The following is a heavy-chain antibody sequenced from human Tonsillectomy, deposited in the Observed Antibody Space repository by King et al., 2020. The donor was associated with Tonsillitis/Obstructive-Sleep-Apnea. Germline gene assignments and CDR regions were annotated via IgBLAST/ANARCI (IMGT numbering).Heavy chain of an antibody. D-gene: IGHD7-27*01. J-gene: IGHJ3*02. CDR1: GFSLSTSGVG. CDR3: AHSPLTGSADDAFDI. CDR2: IYWDDDK. Sequence: TLKESGPTLVKPTQTLTLTCTFSGFSLSTSGVGVGWIRQPPGKALEWLALIYWDDDKRYSPSLKSRLTITKDPSKNQVVLTMTNMDPVDTATYFCAHSPLTGSADDAFDIWGQGTMVTVSS. V-gene: IGHV2-5*02.